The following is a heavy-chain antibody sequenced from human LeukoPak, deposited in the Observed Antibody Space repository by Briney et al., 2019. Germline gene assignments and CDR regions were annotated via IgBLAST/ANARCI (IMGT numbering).Heavy chain of an antibody. V-gene: IGHV4-59*01. CDR3: ARARRDGYNPLDY. CDR1: GGSISSYY. CDR2: IYYSGST. Sequence: SETLSLTCTVSGGSISSYYWSWIRQPPGKGLEWIGYIYYSGSTNYNPSLKSRVTISVDTSKNQFSLKLTSVTAADTAMYYCARARRDGYNPLDYWGQGNLVTVSS. J-gene: IGHJ4*02. D-gene: IGHD5-24*01.